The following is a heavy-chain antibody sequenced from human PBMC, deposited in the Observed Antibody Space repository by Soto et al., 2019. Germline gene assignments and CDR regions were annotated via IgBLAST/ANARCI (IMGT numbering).Heavy chain of an antibody. CDR3: AKSAEDGYFDY. CDR1: GLTFTSYA. CDR2: ISVSGGST. Sequence: GGSLRLSCAASGLTFTSYAMSWVRQAPGKGLEWVSAISVSGGSTYYADSVKGRFTISRDSSKNTLYLQMNSLRAEDTAVYYCAKSAEDGYFDYWGQGTLVTVSS. J-gene: IGHJ4*02. V-gene: IGHV3-23*01.